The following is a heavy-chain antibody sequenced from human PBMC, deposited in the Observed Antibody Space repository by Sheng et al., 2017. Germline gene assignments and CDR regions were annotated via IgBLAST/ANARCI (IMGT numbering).Heavy chain of an antibody. Sequence: QVQLVQSGAEVKEPGASVKVSCKASGYTFSGYYLHWVRQAPGQGLEWMGWINPNGGGTNYAQKFQGRVTMARDTSISTAYMELIRLRSDDTAVYYCARVGSSDYGDYIYFDY. CDR3: ARVGSSDYGDYIYFDY. V-gene: IGHV1-2*02. CDR2: INPNGGGT. D-gene: IGHD4-17*01. CDR1: GYTFSGYY. J-gene: IGHJ4*01.